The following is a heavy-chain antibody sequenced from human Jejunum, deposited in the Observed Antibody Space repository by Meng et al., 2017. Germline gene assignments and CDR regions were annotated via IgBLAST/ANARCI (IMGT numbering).Heavy chain of an antibody. J-gene: IGHJ4*02. CDR3: ANAYYYDSSGYHINDY. V-gene: IGHV3-23*01. Sequence: GESLKISCVASGFTFSNYAMSWVRQAPGKGLEWVSALWSNSMRSYCADSVRGRFTISRDNSKNTLYLQMNSLRAEDTAVYYCANAYYYDSSGYHINDYWGQGTLVTVSS. CDR2: LWSNSMRS. CDR1: GFTFSNYA. D-gene: IGHD3-22*01.